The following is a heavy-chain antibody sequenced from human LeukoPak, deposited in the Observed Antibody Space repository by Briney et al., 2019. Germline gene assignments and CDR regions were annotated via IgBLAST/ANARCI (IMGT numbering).Heavy chain of an antibody. J-gene: IGHJ4*02. D-gene: IGHD4-17*01. CDR1: GGSITSYY. CDR2: IYYSGST. V-gene: IGHV4-59*01. Sequence: SGTLSLTCTVSGGSITSYYWSWIRQPPGKGLEWIGYIYYSGSTNYNPSLKSRVSISVDTSKNQFSLKLSSVTAADTAVYYCARHYYSDPFDYWGQGTLVTVSS. CDR3: ARHYYSDPFDY.